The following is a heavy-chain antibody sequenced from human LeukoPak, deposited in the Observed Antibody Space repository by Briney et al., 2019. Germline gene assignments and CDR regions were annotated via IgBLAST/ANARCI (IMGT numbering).Heavy chain of an antibody. D-gene: IGHD6-13*01. CDR2: INPKSGGT. Sequence: ASVKVSCKASGYTFTGYYLHWVRQAPGQGLEWMGWINPKSGGTNYAQNFQGRVTMTGDTSISTAYMELSRLRPDDTAVYYCARDSSSSWSDYWGQGTLVTVSS. V-gene: IGHV1-2*02. CDR1: GYTFTGYY. J-gene: IGHJ4*02. CDR3: ARDSSSSWSDY.